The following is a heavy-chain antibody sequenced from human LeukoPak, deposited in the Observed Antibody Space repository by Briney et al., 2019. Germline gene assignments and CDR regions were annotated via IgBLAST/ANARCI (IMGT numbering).Heavy chain of an antibody. J-gene: IGHJ4*02. CDR1: GGSFSGYY. Sequence: SETLSLTCAVYGGSFSGYYWSWIRQPPGKGLEWIGEINHSGSTNYNPSLKSRVTISVDTSKNQFSLKLSSVTAADTAVYYCARHYYDSSGYYHNIDYWGQGTLVTGSS. CDR3: ARHYYDSSGYYHNIDY. V-gene: IGHV4-34*01. D-gene: IGHD3-22*01. CDR2: INHSGST.